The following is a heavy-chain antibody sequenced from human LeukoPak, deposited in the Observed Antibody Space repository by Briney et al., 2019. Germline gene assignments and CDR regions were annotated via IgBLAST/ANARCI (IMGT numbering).Heavy chain of an antibody. J-gene: IGHJ6*03. D-gene: IGHD3-10*01. CDR1: GFTFSSYW. V-gene: IGHV3-7*01. Sequence: GGSLRLTCAASGFTFSSYWMSWVRQAPGKGLEWVANIEQDGSEKNYVDSVKGRFTVSRDNAKNTLYLQMHSLRAEDTAVYYCVRDVRGVGGDYYYMDVWGKGTTVTVSS. CDR2: IEQDGSEK. CDR3: VRDVRGVGGDYYYMDV.